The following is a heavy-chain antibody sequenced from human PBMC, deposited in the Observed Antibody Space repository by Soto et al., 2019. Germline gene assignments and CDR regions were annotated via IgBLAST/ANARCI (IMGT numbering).Heavy chain of an antibody. Sequence: EVQLVESGGGLAQPGGSLRLSCVSSGFTFSGYWMSWVRQTPGKGLEWVTNTKPDGSETYYLDSVTGRFTISRDNVRNSLYLQMSSLRGDDTAVYHCARDDGYRSIDYWGQGALVTVSP. V-gene: IGHV3-7*03. CDR2: TKPDGSET. CDR1: GFTFSGYW. CDR3: ARDDGYRSIDY. D-gene: IGHD5-18*01. J-gene: IGHJ4*02.